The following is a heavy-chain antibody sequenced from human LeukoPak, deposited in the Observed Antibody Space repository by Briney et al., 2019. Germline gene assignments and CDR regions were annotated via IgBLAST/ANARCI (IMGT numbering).Heavy chain of an antibody. V-gene: IGHV3-9*01. CDR3: AKERYGAGGAFDI. Sequence: GGSLRLSCAASGFTFDDYAMHWVRQAPGKGLEWVSGISWNSGSIGCADSVKGRFTISRDNAKNSLYLQMNSLRAEDTALYYCAKERYGAGGAFDIWGQGTMVTVSS. D-gene: IGHD4-17*01. CDR1: GFTFDDYA. J-gene: IGHJ3*02. CDR2: ISWNSGSI.